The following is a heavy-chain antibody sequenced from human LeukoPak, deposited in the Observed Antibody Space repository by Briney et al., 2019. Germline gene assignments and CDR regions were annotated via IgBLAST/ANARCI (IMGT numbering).Heavy chain of an antibody. V-gene: IGHV1-18*04. Sequence: GASVKVSCKASGYTFTGYYMHWVRQAPGQGLEWMGWISAYNGNTNYAQKLQGRVTMTTDTSTSTAYMELRSLRSDDTAVYYCARVGISSSSWYNWFDPWGQGTLVTVSS. CDR2: ISAYNGNT. J-gene: IGHJ5*02. CDR3: ARVGISSSSWYNWFDP. CDR1: GYTFTGYY. D-gene: IGHD6-13*01.